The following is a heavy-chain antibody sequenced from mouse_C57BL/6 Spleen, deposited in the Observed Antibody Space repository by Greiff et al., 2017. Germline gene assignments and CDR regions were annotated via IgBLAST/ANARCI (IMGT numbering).Heavy chain of an antibody. J-gene: IGHJ4*01. CDR3: ARGDGYDDGAMDY. V-gene: IGHV3-6*01. D-gene: IGHD2-2*01. CDR2: ISYDGSN. CDR1: GYSITSGYY. Sequence: ESGPGLVKPSQSLSLTCSVTGYSITSGYYWNWIRQFPGNKLEWMGYISYDGSNNYNPSLKNRISITRDTSKNQFFLKLNSVTTEDTATYYCARGDGYDDGAMDYWGQGTSVTVSS.